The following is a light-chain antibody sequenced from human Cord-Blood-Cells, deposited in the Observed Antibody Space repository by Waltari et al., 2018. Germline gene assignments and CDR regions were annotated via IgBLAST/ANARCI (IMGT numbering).Light chain of an antibody. V-gene: IGLV2-14*01. CDR2: DVS. CDR1: SSDVGGYTY. CDR3: SSYTSSSTLVV. Sequence: QSALTQPASVSGSPGQSITISCPGTSSDVGGYTYVPCYQQHPGKAPKLMIYDVSNRPSGVSNRFSGSKSGNTASLTISGLQAEDEADYYCSSYTSSSTLVVFGGGTKLTVL. J-gene: IGLJ2*01.